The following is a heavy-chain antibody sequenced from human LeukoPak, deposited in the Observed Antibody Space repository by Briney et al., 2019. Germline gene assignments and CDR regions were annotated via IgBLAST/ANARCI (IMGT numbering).Heavy chain of an antibody. CDR3: VKDSGSYYDFRNFDY. D-gene: IGHD1-26*01. CDR1: GFTFDDYA. Sequence: PGGSLRLSCAASGFTFDDYAMHWVRQAPEKGLEWVSSISWNSGSIVYADSVQGRFTISRDNAKNPLYLQMNSLRAEDTALYYCVKDSGSYYDFRNFDYWGQGTLVTVSS. J-gene: IGHJ4*02. V-gene: IGHV3-9*01. CDR2: ISWNSGSI.